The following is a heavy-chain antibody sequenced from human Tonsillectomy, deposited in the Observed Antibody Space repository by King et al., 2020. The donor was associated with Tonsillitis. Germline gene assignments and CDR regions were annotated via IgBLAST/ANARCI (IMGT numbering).Heavy chain of an antibody. V-gene: IGHV3-30*03. J-gene: IGHJ4*02. CDR2: ISYDGSNK. CDR3: AIGGAGVNSSGWDLDY. Sequence: VQLVESGGGVVQPGRSLTLSCAASGFTFSSYGMHWVRQAPGKGLEWVAVISYDGSNKFYADSVKGRFTISRDNSKNTLYLQMNTLRAEDTAVNYCAIGGAGVNSSGWDLDYWGQGTLVIVSS. CDR1: GFTFSSYG. D-gene: IGHD6-19*01.